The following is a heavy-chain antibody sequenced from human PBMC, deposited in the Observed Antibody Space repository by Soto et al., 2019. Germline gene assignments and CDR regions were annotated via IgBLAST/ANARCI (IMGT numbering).Heavy chain of an antibody. D-gene: IGHD2-2*01. J-gene: IGHJ6*02. Sequence: EASVKVSCKASGYTFINYYIHWVRQAPGQGLEWMGIINPNGGSTTYAQNFHGRVTMTRDTSTSTVYMELNSLRSEDTAVYYCASVRGVAPAPSVSGMDVWGQGTTVTVSS. V-gene: IGHV1-46*01. CDR2: INPNGGST. CDR3: ASVRGVAPAPSVSGMDV. CDR1: GYTFINYY.